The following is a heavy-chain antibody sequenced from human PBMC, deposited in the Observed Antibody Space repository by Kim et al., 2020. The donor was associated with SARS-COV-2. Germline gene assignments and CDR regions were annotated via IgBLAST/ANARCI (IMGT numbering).Heavy chain of an antibody. D-gene: IGHD3-22*01. V-gene: IGHV3-30-3*01. J-gene: IGHJ6*02. CDR1: GFTFSSYA. CDR3: ARDRNYYDSSGYYYPRYCYYDGRDV. Sequence: GGSLRLSCAASGFTFSSYAMHWVRQAPGKGLEWVAVISYDGSNKYYADSVKGRFTISRDNSKNTLYLQMNSLRAEDTAVYYCARDRNYYDSSGYYYPRYCYYDGRDVWGQGTTVTVSS. CDR2: ISYDGSNK.